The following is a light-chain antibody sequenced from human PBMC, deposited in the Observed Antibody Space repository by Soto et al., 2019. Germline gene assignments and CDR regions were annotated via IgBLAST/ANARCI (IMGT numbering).Light chain of an antibody. CDR2: KAS. CDR3: QHYNSYSEA. CDR1: QIISSW. J-gene: IGKJ1*01. V-gene: IGKV1-5*03. Sequence: DIQMSQSPSTLSASVGDRFTITWRVSQIISSWLAWYQQKPGKDPKLLIYKASTLKSGVPSRFSGSGSGTEFTLTISSLQPDDFATYYCQHYNSYSEAFGQGTKVDI.